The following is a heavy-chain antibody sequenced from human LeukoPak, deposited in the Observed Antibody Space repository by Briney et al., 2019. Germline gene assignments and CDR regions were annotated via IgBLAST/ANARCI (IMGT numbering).Heavy chain of an antibody. CDR3: ARVSLHYYGSGSYYKVYDY. Sequence: PSETLSLTCTVSGGSISTYYWSWIRQPAGKGLEWIGRIYTSGSTNYNPSLKSRVTISVDTSKNQFSLKLSSVTAADTAVYYCARVSLHYYGSGSYYKVYDYWGQGTLVTVSS. CDR1: GGSISTYY. J-gene: IGHJ4*02. V-gene: IGHV4-4*07. CDR2: IYTSGST. D-gene: IGHD3-10*01.